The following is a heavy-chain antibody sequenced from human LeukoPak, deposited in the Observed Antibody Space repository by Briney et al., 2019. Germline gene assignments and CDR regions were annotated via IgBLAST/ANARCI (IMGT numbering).Heavy chain of an antibody. J-gene: IGHJ4*02. CDR2: MSGSGDST. CDR3: ARVINVLRYFDWPCDY. CDR1: GFTFRSYV. Sequence: PGGSLRLSCTASGFTFRSYVMSWVRQTPGKGLEWVSAMSGSGDSTYYADSVKGRFTISRDNAKNSLYLQMNSLRAEDTAVYYCARVINVLRYFDWPCDYWGQGTLVTVSS. D-gene: IGHD3-9*01. V-gene: IGHV3-23*01.